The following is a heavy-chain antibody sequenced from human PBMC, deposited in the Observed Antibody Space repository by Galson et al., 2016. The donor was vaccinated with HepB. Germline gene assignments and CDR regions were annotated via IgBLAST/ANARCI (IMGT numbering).Heavy chain of an antibody. Sequence: SLRLSCAASGFSFNNFVMTWVRQAPGRGLEWVSSISGSGLFTYYADSVKGRFTISRDNSRNTLYLRLNTLRGEDTATYYCVKDRGQRGPANFWYVRNWFDALVVRSLVTFSA. CDR1: GFSFNNFV. CDR3: VKDRGQRGPANFWYVRNWFDA. V-gene: IGHV3-23*01. CDR2: ISGSGLFT. D-gene: IGHD3-10*01. J-gene: IGHJ5*02.